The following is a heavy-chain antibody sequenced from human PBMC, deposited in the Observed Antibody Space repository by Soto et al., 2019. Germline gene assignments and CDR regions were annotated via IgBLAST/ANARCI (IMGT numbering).Heavy chain of an antibody. Sequence: SETLSLTCAVYGGSFSGYYWSWIRQPPGKGLEWIGEINHSGSTNYNPSLKSRVTISVDTSKNQFSLKLSSVTAADTAVYYCARGSGYLWFGELLYYYFDYWGQGTLVTVSS. CDR3: ARGSGYLWFGELLYYYFDY. CDR1: GGSFSGYY. J-gene: IGHJ4*02. D-gene: IGHD3-10*01. V-gene: IGHV4-34*01. CDR2: INHSGST.